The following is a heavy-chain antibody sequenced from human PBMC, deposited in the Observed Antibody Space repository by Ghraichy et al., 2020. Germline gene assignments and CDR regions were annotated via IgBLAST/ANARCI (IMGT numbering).Heavy chain of an antibody. V-gene: IGHV3-7*01. Sequence: GVLNISCTTSGFTFSAYWMSWVRQAPGKGLEWVADIKQDGSEKYYVDSVKGRFTISRDNAENSLYLQMNSLRAEDTAVYYCARERRCSGGGCYYFDYWGQGTLVTVSS. CDR1: GFTFSAYW. CDR3: ARERRCSGGGCYYFDY. CDR2: IKQDGSEK. J-gene: IGHJ4*02. D-gene: IGHD2-15*01.